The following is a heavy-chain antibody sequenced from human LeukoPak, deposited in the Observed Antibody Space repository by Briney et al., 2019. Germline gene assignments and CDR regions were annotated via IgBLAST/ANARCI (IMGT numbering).Heavy chain of an antibody. CDR1: GFTFSDYY. Sequence: GGSLRLSCAASGFTFSDYYMTWIRQAPGKGLEWISYISSSGRSINYADSVKGRFTISRDNAKNSLHLQMNSLRAEDTAVYYCARETMTTVTLGDAFDIWGQGTMVTVSS. CDR2: ISSSGRSI. V-gene: IGHV3-11*04. D-gene: IGHD4-11*01. J-gene: IGHJ3*02. CDR3: ARETMTTVTLGDAFDI.